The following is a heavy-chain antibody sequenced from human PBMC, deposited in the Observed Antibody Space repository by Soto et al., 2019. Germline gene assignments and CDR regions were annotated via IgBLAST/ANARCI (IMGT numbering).Heavy chain of an antibody. CDR1: GCSVSSGGHY. CDR2: HYNDGST. D-gene: IGHD6-13*01. CDR3: ARARYAGKLLDE. V-gene: IGHV4-31*03. J-gene: IGHJ4*01. Sequence: QVQLQESGPGLVKPSQTLSLTCNVSGCSVSSGGHYWSWVRQSPEKGLEWIGYHYNDGSTFYNPALKSRAVISVDKTKNDLFLNLRSVTAADTAVYYWARARYAGKLLDEWGQGILVTVSS.